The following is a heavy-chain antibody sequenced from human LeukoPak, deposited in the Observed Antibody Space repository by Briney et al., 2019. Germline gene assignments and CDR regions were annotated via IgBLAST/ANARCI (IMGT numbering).Heavy chain of an antibody. CDR3: ARDISGAIQEEWSSSGY. CDR1: GGSISSSSYY. J-gene: IGHJ4*02. D-gene: IGHD3-22*01. Sequence: SETLSLTCTVSGGSISSSSYYWGWIRQPPGKGLEWIGSIYYSGSTYYNPSLKSRVTISVDTSKNQFSLKLSSVTAADTAVYYCARDISGAIQEEWSSSGYWGQGTLVTVSS. V-gene: IGHV4-39*07. CDR2: IYYSGST.